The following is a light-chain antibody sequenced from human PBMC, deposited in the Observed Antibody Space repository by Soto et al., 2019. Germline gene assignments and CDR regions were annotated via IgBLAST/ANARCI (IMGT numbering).Light chain of an antibody. V-gene: IGKV3-15*01. J-gene: IGKJ2*01. CDR3: QQYNNWPPMYT. CDR2: GAS. CDR1: QSVSSN. Sequence: EIVMTQSPATLSVSPGERVTLSCRASQSVSSNLAWYQQKPGQAPRLLIYGASTRATGIPARLSGSGSGTEFTLTISSLQSEDFAVYYCQQYNNWPPMYTFGQGTKLENK.